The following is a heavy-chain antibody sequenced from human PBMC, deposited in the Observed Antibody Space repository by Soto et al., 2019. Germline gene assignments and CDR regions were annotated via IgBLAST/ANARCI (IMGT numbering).Heavy chain of an antibody. D-gene: IGHD6-13*01. CDR1: GGTFSSYA. CDR3: ARDLAAAGTWWFDP. Sequence: QVQLVQSGAEVKKPGSSVKVSCKASGGTFSSYAISWVRQAPEQGLEWMGGIIPIFGTANYAQKFQGRVTITADESTSTAYMEMSSLRSEDTAVYYCARDLAAAGTWWFDPWGQGTLVTVSS. J-gene: IGHJ5*02. CDR2: IIPIFGTA. V-gene: IGHV1-69*12.